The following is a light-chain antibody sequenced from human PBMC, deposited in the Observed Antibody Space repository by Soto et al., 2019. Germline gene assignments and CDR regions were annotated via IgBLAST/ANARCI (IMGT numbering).Light chain of an antibody. J-gene: IGLJ2*01. Sequence: QSVLTQPASVSGSPGQSITISCTGTSSDVGGHNYVSWYQQHPGKAPKLIIYEVSNRPSGVSNRFSGSKSGNTASLTISGLQTEDESDYYCSSYTSSTTLVVFGGGTKVTVL. CDR3: SSYTSSTTLVV. CDR1: SSDVGGHNY. V-gene: IGLV2-14*01. CDR2: EVS.